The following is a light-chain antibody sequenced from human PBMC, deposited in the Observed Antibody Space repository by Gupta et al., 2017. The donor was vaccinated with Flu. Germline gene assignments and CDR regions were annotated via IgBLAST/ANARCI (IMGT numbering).Light chain of an antibody. CDR3: QYYGRSTRGV. CDR1: SGSIANNY. J-gene: IGLJ3*02. V-gene: IGLV6-57*01. Sequence: VTISCTRSSGSIANNYVQWYQQRPGSSPTTEIYEDDQRPSGVPDRFSGSIDSSSNSDSITISRLKTEDEADYYCQYYGRSTRGVCGGGTKLTVI. CDR2: EDD.